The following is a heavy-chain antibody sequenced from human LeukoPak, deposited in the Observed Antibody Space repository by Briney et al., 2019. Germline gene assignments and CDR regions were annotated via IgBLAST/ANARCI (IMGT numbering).Heavy chain of an antibody. Sequence: SVKVSCKASGGTFSRYGVSWLRQAPGQGLDWLGRFIPLLGTTSYSQKFQGRVTITADESTTAAYMQLIGLTSDDTAVYYCARDGDNDILTGYFNAWGQGTLVTVSS. J-gene: IGHJ5*02. D-gene: IGHD3-9*01. CDR3: ARDGDNDILTGYFNA. CDR1: GGTFSRYG. V-gene: IGHV1-69*11. CDR2: FIPLLGTT.